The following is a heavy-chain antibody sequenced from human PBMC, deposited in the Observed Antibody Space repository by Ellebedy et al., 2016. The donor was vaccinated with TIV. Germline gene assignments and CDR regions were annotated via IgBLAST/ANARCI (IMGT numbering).Heavy chain of an antibody. CDR1: GFTVGTNY. J-gene: IGHJ4*02. CDR3: ARDGGLGELLEEYFDS. V-gene: IGHV3-66*01. D-gene: IGHD3-10*01. Sequence: PGGSLRLSCAASGFTVGTNYMNWIRQAPGKGREWVSLIFGSGTTYYADSVKGRFTMSSDTSTNMVFLQINSLRAEDTAFYYGARDGGLGELLEEYFDSWGQGTLVTVSS. CDR2: IFGSGTT.